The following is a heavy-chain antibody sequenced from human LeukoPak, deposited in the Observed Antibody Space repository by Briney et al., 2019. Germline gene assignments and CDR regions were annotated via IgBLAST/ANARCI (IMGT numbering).Heavy chain of an antibody. V-gene: IGHV4-59*01. CDR1: GGSISSYY. CDR2: IYYSGST. CDR3: ARLRAPKAGWFDP. Sequence: SETLSLACTVSGGSISSYYWSWIRQPPGKGLEWIGYIYYSGSTNYNPSLKSRVTISVDTSKNQFSLKLSSVTAADTAVYYCARLRAPKAGWFDPWGQGTLVTVSS. J-gene: IGHJ5*02. D-gene: IGHD6-19*01.